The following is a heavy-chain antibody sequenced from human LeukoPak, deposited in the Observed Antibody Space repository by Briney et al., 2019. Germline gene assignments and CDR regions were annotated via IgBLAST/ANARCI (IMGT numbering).Heavy chain of an antibody. D-gene: IGHD3-10*01. CDR2: IYTSGST. CDR3: ARDWFGSGSYYKGFDY. J-gene: IGHJ4*02. Sequence: SQTLSLTCTVSGGSISSGSYYWSWIRQPAGTGLEWIGRIYTSGSTNYNPSLKSRVTISVDTSKNQFSLKLSSVTAADTAVYYCARDWFGSGSYYKGFDYWGQGTLVTVSS. CDR1: GGSISSGSYY. V-gene: IGHV4-61*02.